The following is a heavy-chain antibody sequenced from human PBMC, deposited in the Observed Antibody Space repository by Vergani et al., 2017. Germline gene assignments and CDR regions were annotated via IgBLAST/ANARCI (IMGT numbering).Heavy chain of an antibody. J-gene: IGHJ5*02. CDR1: GYTFTGSY. CDR3: ARDGDCSSTSCYGWFDP. Sequence: QVQLVQSGAEVKKPGASVKVSCKASGYTFTGSYMHWVRPAPGQGLEWMGWINPNSGGTNYAQKFQGRGTMTRDTSISTAYMELSRLRSDDTAVYYCARDGDCSSTSCYGWFDPWGQGTLVTVSS. D-gene: IGHD2-2*03. V-gene: IGHV1-2*02. CDR2: INPNSGGT.